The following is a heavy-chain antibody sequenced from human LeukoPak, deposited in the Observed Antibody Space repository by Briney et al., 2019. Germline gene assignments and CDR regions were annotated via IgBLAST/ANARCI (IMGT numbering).Heavy chain of an antibody. CDR2: IVPIFGTA. Sequence: GASVKVSCKASGGTFSRSAISWVRQAPGQGLEWMGRIVPIFGTANYAQKFQGRVTLTPDESTNTAYIELSSLRSEDTAVYYCARGLSAGVDVYYYYMDVWGKGTTVTVSS. CDR1: GGTFSRSA. D-gene: IGHD3-10*01. CDR3: ARGLSAGVDVYYYYMDV. J-gene: IGHJ6*03. V-gene: IGHV1-69*13.